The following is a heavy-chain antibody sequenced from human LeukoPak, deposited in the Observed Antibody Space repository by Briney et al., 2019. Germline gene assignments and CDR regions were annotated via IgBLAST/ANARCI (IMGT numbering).Heavy chain of an antibody. CDR3: ARQIASAGTAGFDF. CDR1: GGSISSYY. Sequence: SETLSLTCTVSGGSISSYYWSWIRQPAGKGLEWIGRIYSTGSTNYNPSLKSRGTMSVATSKNQFSLRLRSVTAADTAVYYCARQIASAGTAGFDFWGQGALVTVSS. CDR2: IYSTGST. D-gene: IGHD6-13*01. V-gene: IGHV4-4*07. J-gene: IGHJ4*02.